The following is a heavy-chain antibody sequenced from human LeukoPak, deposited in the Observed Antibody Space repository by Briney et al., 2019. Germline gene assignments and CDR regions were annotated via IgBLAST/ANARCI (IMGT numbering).Heavy chain of an antibody. CDR3: ATDRGYCSSTSCYGSDFDY. CDR1: GYTFTGYY. V-gene: IGHV1-2*02. CDR2: INPNSGGT. D-gene: IGHD2-2*01. Sequence: ASAKVSCKASGYTFTGYYMHWVRQAPGQGLEWMGWINPNSGGTNYAQKFQGRVTMTRDTSISTAYMELSRLRSDDTAVYYCATDRGYCSSTSCYGSDFDYWGQGTLVTVSS. J-gene: IGHJ4*02.